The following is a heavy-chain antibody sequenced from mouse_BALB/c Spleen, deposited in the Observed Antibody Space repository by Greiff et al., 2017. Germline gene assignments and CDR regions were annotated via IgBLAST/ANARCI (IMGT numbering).Heavy chain of an antibody. Sequence: EVMLVEPGGGLVKPGGSLKLSCAASGFAFSSYDMSWVRQTPEKRLEWVAYISSGGGSTYYPDTVKGRFTISRNNAKNTLYLQMSSLKSEDTAMYYCARRGYYGYFDYWGQGNTLTVSS. CDR2: ISSGGGST. D-gene: IGHD1-1*01. J-gene: IGHJ2*01. V-gene: IGHV5-12-1*01. CDR1: GFAFSSYD. CDR3: ARRGYYGYFDY.